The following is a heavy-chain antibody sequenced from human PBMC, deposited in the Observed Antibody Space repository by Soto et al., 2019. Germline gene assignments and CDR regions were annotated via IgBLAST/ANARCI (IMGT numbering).Heavy chain of an antibody. J-gene: IGHJ6*03. CDR2: MNPNSGNT. Sequence: GASVKVSCKASGYTFTSYDINWVRQATGQGLEGMGWMNPNSGNTGYAQKFQGRVTMTRNTSISTAYMELSSLRSEDTAVYYCARGRELYDILTGYSLGDYYYYMDVWGKGTTVTVSS. CDR3: ARGRELYDILTGYSLGDYYYYMDV. D-gene: IGHD3-9*01. V-gene: IGHV1-8*01. CDR1: GYTFTSYD.